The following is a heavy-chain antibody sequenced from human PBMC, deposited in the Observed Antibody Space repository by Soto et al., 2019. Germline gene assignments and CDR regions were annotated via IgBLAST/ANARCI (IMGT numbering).Heavy chain of an antibody. V-gene: IGHV1-18*01. CDR3: ARDRLGATGDY. CDR1: GYTFTSYG. CDR2: ISAYNGNT. Sequence: QVQLVQSGAEVKKPGASVKVSCKASGYTFTSYGISWVRQAPGQGLEWMGWISAYNGNTNYEQKLQGRATMTTDTSTSTSYVELRSLRSYDTAVYFCARDRLGATGDYWGQGTLVTVSS. J-gene: IGHJ4*02. D-gene: IGHD1-26*01.